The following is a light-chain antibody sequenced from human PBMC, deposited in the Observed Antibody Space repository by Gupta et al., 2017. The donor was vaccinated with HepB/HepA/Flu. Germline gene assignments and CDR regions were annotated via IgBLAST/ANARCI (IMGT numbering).Light chain of an antibody. V-gene: IGLV2-18*02. J-gene: IGLJ1*01. CDR3: SSYTTSSTDV. Sequence: TISCTGTSSDIGSYNRVSWYQQSPGTAPKLIIYEVDNRPSGVPDRFSGSKSGNTASLTISGLQTEDEADYYCSSYTTSSTDVFGIGTKVTVL. CDR1: SSDIGSYNR. CDR2: EVD.